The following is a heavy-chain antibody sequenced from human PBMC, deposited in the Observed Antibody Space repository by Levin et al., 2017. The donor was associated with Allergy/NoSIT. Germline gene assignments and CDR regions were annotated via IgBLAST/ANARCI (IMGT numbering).Heavy chain of an antibody. J-gene: IGHJ6*03. V-gene: IGHV4-4*02. CDR1: GDSIDNGNW. CDR2: IYHSGNA. Sequence: KPSETLSLTCAVSGDSIDNGNWWSWVRQPPGEGLEWIGEIYHSGNANYNPSLKSRLTISVDKSKDQFSLKLSSVTAADTAVYFCARLPNFSYYMDVWGKGTTVIVSS. CDR3: ARLPNFSYYMDV.